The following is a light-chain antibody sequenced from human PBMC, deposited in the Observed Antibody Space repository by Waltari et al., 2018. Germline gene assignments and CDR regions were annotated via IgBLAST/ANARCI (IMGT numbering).Light chain of an antibody. CDR1: QGISSR. J-gene: IGKJ1*01. Sequence: DIKMTQSPSSLSASVGDRVTLTCRASQGISSRLAWYQQKPGKAPKLLIYDASSLHSGVPSRFSGSGSGTDFTLTIRSLQPEDFATYYCQQVNSFPRTFGQGTKVEVK. CDR3: QQVNSFPRT. CDR2: DAS. V-gene: IGKV1-12*01.